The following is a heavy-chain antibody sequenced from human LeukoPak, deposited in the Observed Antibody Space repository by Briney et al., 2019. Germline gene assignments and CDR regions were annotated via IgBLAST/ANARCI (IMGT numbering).Heavy chain of an antibody. D-gene: IGHD6-19*01. J-gene: IGHJ4*02. CDR2: IYHGDSDT. V-gene: IGHV5-51*01. CDR3: ARLWYSSGWYPADY. Sequence: GESLKISCKGSGYSFTSYWIGWVRQMPGKGLEWMGIIYHGDSDTRYSPSFQGQVTISADKSISTAYLQWSSLTASDTAMYYCARLWYSSGWYPADYWGQGTLVTVSS. CDR1: GYSFTSYW.